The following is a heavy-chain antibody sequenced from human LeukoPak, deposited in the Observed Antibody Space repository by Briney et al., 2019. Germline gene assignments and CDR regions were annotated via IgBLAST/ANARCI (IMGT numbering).Heavy chain of an antibody. Sequence: PGGSLRLSCAASGFTVSSNYMSWVRQPPGKGLEWVSVIYSGITTYYADSVKGRFTISRDNAKNSLFLQMNSLRAEDTAVYYCARVLRYCSGGNCYSGGLGYMDVWGKGTTVTISS. CDR1: GFTVSSNY. V-gene: IGHV3-53*01. CDR2: IYSGITT. D-gene: IGHD2-15*01. J-gene: IGHJ6*03. CDR3: ARVLRYCSGGNCYSGGLGYMDV.